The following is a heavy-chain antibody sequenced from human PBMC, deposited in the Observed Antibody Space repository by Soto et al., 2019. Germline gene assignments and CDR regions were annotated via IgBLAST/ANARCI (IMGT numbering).Heavy chain of an antibody. CDR2: IIPILGIA. Sequence: QVQLVQSGAEVKKPGSSVKVSCKASGGTFSSYTISWVRQAPGQGLEWMGRIIPILGIANYAQKFQGRVTITADKSTSTAYMELSSLRSEDTAVYYCARELYGSGTNWFDPWGQGTLVTVSS. V-gene: IGHV1-69*08. D-gene: IGHD3-10*01. CDR1: GGTFSSYT. J-gene: IGHJ5*02. CDR3: ARELYGSGTNWFDP.